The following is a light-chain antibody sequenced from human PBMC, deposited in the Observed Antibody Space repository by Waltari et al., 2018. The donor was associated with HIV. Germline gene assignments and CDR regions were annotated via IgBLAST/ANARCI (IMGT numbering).Light chain of an antibody. CDR3: QSYDNENPVL. CDR2: KDD. CDR1: SGSIASNY. Sequence: NFMLTQPHSVSESPGKTVTVSCTRSSGSIASNYVQLYQQRPGSSPTTVIYKDDQRPSGVPDRFSGSIDSSSNSASLTISGLRPEDEADYYCQSYDNENPVLFGGGTKLTVL. V-gene: IGLV6-57*01. J-gene: IGLJ2*01.